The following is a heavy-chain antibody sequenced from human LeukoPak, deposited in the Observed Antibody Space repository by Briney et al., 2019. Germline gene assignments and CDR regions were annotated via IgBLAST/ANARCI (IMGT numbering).Heavy chain of an antibody. J-gene: IGHJ4*02. V-gene: IGHV1-46*01. CDR3: ARDSLTTTIDY. D-gene: IGHD4/OR15-4a*01. CDR2: INPSGGST. CDR1: GGTFSSYA. Sequence: ASVKVSCKASGGTFSSYAISWVRQAPGQGLEWMGIINPSGGSTSYAQKFQGRVTMTRDTSTSTVYMELSSLRSEDTAVYYCARDSLTTTIDYWGQGTLVTVSS.